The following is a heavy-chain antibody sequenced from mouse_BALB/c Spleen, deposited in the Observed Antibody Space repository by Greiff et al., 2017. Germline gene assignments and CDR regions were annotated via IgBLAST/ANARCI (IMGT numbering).Heavy chain of an antibody. V-gene: IGHV5-6-3*01. CDR3: AREGVYDYDGAMDY. CDR2: INSNGGST. J-gene: IGHJ4*01. CDR1: GFTFSSYG. Sequence: EVKLMESGGGLVQPGGSLKLSCAASGFTFSSYGMSWVRQTPDKRLELVATINSNGGSTYYPDSVKGRFTISRDNAKNTLYLQMSSLKSEDTAMYYCAREGVYDYDGAMDYWGQGTSVTVSS. D-gene: IGHD2-4*01.